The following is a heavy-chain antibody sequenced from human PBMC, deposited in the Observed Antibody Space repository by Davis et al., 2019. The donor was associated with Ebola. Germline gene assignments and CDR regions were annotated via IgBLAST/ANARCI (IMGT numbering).Heavy chain of an antibody. D-gene: IGHD4-17*01. J-gene: IGHJ4*02. CDR1: GFTFSSYW. Sequence: GGSLRLSCAASGFTFSSYWMSWVRQAPGKGLEWVAVISYDGSNKYYADSVKGRFTISRDNSKNTLYLQMNSLRAEDTAVYYCASGPGDYDPYWGQGTLVTVSS. CDR2: ISYDGSNK. V-gene: IGHV3-30-3*01. CDR3: ASGPGDYDPY.